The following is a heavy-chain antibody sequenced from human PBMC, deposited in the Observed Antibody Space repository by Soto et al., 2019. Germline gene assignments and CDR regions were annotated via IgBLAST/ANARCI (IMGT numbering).Heavy chain of an antibody. D-gene: IGHD4-17*01. J-gene: IGHJ4*02. CDR3: ARGYYGDYGNFDY. Sequence: EVQLVESGGGLVQPGGSLRLSCAASGFTVSSNYMSWVRQAPGKGLEWVSVIYSGGSTYYADSVKGRFTISRDNSKNTLYLQMNSLRAEDTAVYYCARGYYGDYGNFDYWGQGTLVTASS. CDR1: GFTVSSNY. CDR2: IYSGGST. V-gene: IGHV3-66*01.